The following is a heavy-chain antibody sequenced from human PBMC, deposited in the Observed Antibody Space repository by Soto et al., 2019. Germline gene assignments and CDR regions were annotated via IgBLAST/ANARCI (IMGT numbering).Heavy chain of an antibody. CDR3: ARENYYKMDV. CDR1: GFIFSDYY. J-gene: IGHJ6*02. V-gene: IGHV3-11*05. Sequence: QVQLVESGGGLVKPGGSLRLSCAASGFIFSDYYMTWIRQSPGKGLEWISYISNSGITNYADPVKGRFTISRDNAKNSLYLQMASLSAEDTAVYYCARENYYKMDVWGQGTTVTVSS. CDR2: ISNSGIT.